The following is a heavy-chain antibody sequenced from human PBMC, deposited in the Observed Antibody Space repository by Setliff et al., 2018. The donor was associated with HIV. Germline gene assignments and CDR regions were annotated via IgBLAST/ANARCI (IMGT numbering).Heavy chain of an antibody. CDR1: GFTFSSYW. V-gene: IGHV3-74*01. CDR2: MNTDGSST. J-gene: IGHJ4*02. D-gene: IGHD6-13*01. Sequence: PGGSLRLSCAASGFTFSSYWMHWVRQAPGKGLVWVFGMNTDGSSTRYADSVKGRFTISRDNAKNMLYLQMNDLKTEDTAVYYCMDFAIAGAWDYWGQGTLVTVSS. CDR3: MDFAIAGAWDY.